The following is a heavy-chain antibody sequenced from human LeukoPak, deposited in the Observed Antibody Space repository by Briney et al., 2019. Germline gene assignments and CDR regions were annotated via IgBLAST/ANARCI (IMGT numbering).Heavy chain of an antibody. CDR1: GFTVSSNY. Sequence: GGSLRLSCAASGFTVSSNYMSWVRQAPGKGLEWVSVIYSGGSRYYADSVKGRFTISRDNSKNTLYLQMNSLRAEDTAVYYCARDQRGSYYKTQYYFDYWGQGTLVTVSS. V-gene: IGHV3-53*05. CDR2: IYSGGSR. D-gene: IGHD1-26*01. CDR3: ARDQRGSYYKTQYYFDY. J-gene: IGHJ4*02.